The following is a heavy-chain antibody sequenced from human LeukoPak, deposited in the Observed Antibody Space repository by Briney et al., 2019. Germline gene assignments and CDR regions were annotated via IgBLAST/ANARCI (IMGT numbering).Heavy chain of an antibody. V-gene: IGHV3-23*01. Sequence: PGGSLRLSCEASGFTFNNYVMTWVRQAPGMGLEWVSAISAGSAATYYADSVKGRFTISRDNSRNTLYMQMTNLRAEDTAVYYCAKDSHDYVWGNYRYTLPDSWGQGTLVTVSS. J-gene: IGHJ5*01. D-gene: IGHD3-16*02. CDR1: GFTFNNYV. CDR3: AKDSHDYVWGNYRYTLPDS. CDR2: ISAGSAAT.